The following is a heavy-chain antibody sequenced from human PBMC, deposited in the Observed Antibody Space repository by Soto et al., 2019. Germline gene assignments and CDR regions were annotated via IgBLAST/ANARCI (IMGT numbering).Heavy chain of an antibody. CDR2: IYYSGST. CDR3: ARLSPKFDSRIFDY. J-gene: IGHJ4*02. D-gene: IGHD3-22*01. Sequence: SETLSLTCTVSGGSISSGGYYWSWIRQHPGKGLEWIGYIYYSGSTYYNPSLKSRVTISVDTSKNQFSLKLSSVTAADTAVYYCARLSPKFDSRIFDYWGQGTLVTVSS. CDR1: GGSISSGGYY. V-gene: IGHV4-31*03.